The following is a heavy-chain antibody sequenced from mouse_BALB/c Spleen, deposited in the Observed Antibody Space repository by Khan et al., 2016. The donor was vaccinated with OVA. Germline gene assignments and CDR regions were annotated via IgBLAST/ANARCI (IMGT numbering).Heavy chain of an antibody. CDR3: AISGYFAWFAY. Sequence: VQLQQSGAELVRPGALVKLSCKATGFNIKDYYMHWVKQRPEQGLEWIGWIDPENGETVYDPKFQGKASITADTSSNTAYLQLSSLTSEDNAVYYCAISGYFAWFAYWGKGTLVTVSA. CDR2: IDPENGET. J-gene: IGHJ3*01. CDR1: GFNIKDYY. V-gene: IGHV14-1*02.